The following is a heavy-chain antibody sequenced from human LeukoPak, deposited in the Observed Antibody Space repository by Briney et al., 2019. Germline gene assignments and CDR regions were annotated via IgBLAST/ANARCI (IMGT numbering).Heavy chain of an antibody. CDR2: INHSGST. V-gene: IGHV4-34*01. D-gene: IGHD2-2*01. CDR1: GGSFSGYY. CDR3: ARGRGYCGSTSCLYYYGMDV. J-gene: IGHJ6*02. Sequence: PSETLSLTCAVYGGSFSGYYWSWIRQPPGKGLEWIGEINHSGSTNYNPSLKSRVTISLDTSKNQFSLKLSSVTAADTAVYYCARGRGYCGSTSCLYYYGMDVWGQGTTVTVSS.